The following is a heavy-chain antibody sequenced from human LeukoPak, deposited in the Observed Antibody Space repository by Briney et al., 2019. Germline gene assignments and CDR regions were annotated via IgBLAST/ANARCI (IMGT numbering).Heavy chain of an antibody. J-gene: IGHJ4*02. V-gene: IGHV3-7*01. CDR1: GFTFSSYW. CDR3: ARENLGYYYGSGSYTDY. CDR2: IKQDGSEK. Sequence: GGSLRLSCAASGFTFSSYWMSWVRQAPGKGLEWVANIKQDGSEKYYVDSVKGRFTISRDNAKNSPYLQMNSLRAEDTAVYYCARENLGYYYGSGSYTDYWGQGTLVTVSS. D-gene: IGHD3-10*01.